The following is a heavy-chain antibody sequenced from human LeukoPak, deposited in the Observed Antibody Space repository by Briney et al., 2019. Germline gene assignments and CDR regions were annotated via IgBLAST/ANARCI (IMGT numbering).Heavy chain of an antibody. D-gene: IGHD5-18*01. CDR1: GFTFSSYA. CDR3: AKDWVRIQLWNDY. V-gene: IGHV3-23*01. J-gene: IGHJ4*02. CDR2: ISGSGGST. Sequence: GGSLRLSCAASGFTFSSYAMIGLRQAPGKGLEGVSAISGSGGSTYYAASVKGRFTISRDNTKNTLYLQMNSLRAEDTAVYYCAKDWVRIQLWNDYWGQGTLVTVSS.